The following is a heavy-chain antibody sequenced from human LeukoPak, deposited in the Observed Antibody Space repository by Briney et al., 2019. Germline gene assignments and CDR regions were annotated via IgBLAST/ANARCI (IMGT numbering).Heavy chain of an antibody. D-gene: IGHD6-25*01. CDR1: GFTFSGYG. V-gene: IGHV3-30*02. CDR2: IRYDGSNE. CDR3: TRGISAARDF. J-gene: IGHJ4*02. Sequence: GGSLRLSCAASGFTFSGYGMHWVRQAPGKGLEWVAFIRYDGSNEYYADSVKGRFTISRDNAKNTLYLQMTSLRAEDTAVYYCTRGISAARDFWGQGALVTVSS.